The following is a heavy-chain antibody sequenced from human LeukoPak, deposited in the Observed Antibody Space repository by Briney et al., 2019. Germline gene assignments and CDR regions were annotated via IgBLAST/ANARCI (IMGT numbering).Heavy chain of an antibody. CDR3: AKVGRITMVRGIY. D-gene: IGHD3-10*01. V-gene: IGHV3-23*01. Sequence: GGSLRLSCAASGFTFSSYGMSWVRQAPGKGLEWASAISGSGGSTYYADSVKGRFTISRDNSKNTLYLQMNSLRAEDTAVYYCAKVGRITMVRGIYWGQGTLVTVSS. CDR1: GFTFSSYG. J-gene: IGHJ4*02. CDR2: ISGSGGST.